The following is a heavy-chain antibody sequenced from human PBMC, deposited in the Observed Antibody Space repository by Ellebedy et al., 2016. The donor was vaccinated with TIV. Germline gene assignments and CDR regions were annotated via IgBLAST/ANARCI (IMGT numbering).Heavy chain of an antibody. V-gene: IGHV3-15*07. D-gene: IGHD2-2*01. CDR2: IKTTTGGGAT. J-gene: IGHJ4*02. CDR3: TTELCSSSCYPGNY. Sequence: PGGSLRLSCAASGFTFSNAWVNWVRQAPGKGLEWVGRIKTTTGGGATDYAAPVKGRFAISRDDSKNTLYLQMNSLKIEDTAVNDCTTELCSSSCYPGNYWGQGTLVTVSS. CDR1: GFTFSNAW.